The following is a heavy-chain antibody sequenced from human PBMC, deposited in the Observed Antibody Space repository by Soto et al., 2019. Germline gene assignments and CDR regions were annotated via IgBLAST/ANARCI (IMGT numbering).Heavy chain of an antibody. CDR1: GDSISSSNSH. CDR3: VRYDRINMKPYSPEGFHI. V-gene: IGHV4-39*01. CDR2: VYYGGAIFYSGNI. Sequence: PXETLSLTFTVSGDSISSSNSHWGWTRQPPGKGLEYIGSVYYGGAIFYSGNIYYNPSLKSRVTISVDTSKNQFSLRLSSVTAADTGVYYCVRYDRINMKPYSPEGFHIWGQGTMVTVSS. D-gene: IGHD3-3*02. J-gene: IGHJ3*02.